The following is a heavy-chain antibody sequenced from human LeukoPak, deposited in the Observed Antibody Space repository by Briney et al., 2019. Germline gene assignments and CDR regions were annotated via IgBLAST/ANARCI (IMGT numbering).Heavy chain of an antibody. CDR3: AKTRAGHNTFDY. Sequence: GGSLRLSCAASGFTFSSYAMSWVRQAPGKGLEWVSGISGSGGSTYYADSVKGRSTISRDNSKNTLYLQMNSLRAEDTAVYYCAKTRAGHNTFDYWGQGTLVTVSS. D-gene: IGHD6-13*01. J-gene: IGHJ4*02. CDR1: GFTFSSYA. V-gene: IGHV3-23*01. CDR2: ISGSGGST.